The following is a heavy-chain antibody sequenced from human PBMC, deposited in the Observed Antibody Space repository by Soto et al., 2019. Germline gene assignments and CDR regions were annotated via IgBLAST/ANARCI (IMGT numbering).Heavy chain of an antibody. J-gene: IGHJ6*02. Sequence: QVQLVQSGAEVKKPGSSVKVSCKASGGTFSSYAISWVRQAPGQGLEWMGGIIPIFGTANYAQKFQGRVTITADESTSTDYMELSSLRSEDTAVYYCARLGYCSGGSCYYYYYYYGMDVWGQGTTVTVSS. CDR2: IIPIFGTA. D-gene: IGHD2-15*01. CDR3: ARLGYCSGGSCYYYYYYYGMDV. CDR1: GGTFSSYA. V-gene: IGHV1-69*12.